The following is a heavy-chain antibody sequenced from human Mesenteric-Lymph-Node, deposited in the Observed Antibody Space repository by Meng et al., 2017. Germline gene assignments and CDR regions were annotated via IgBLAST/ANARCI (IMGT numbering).Heavy chain of an antibody. CDR3: ARDRLIVGHRIIHYYGMDV. V-gene: IGHV4-39*07. Sequence: SETLSLTCTVSGGSISSSSYYWGWIRQPPGKGLEWIGSIYYSGSTYYNPSLKSRVTISVDTSKNQFSLKLSSVTAADTAVYYCARDRLIVGHRIIHYYGMDVWGQGTTVTVSS. CDR1: GGSISSSSYY. J-gene: IGHJ6*02. CDR2: IYYSGST. D-gene: IGHD1-26*01.